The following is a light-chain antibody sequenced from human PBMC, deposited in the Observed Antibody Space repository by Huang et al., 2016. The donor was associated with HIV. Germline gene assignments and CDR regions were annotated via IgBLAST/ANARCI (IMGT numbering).Light chain of an antibody. CDR3: QQCYTPPYT. J-gene: IGKJ2*01. V-gene: IGKV4-1*01. CDR1: QSILYKSNNKNF. CDR2: WAS. Sequence: DIVMTQSPDSLSLSLGERALINCRSSQSILYKSNNKNFLTWYHKKPGQPPKLLIYWASTREYGVPDRFSGSGSATDFNLTISGLQAEDVAVYYCQQCYTPPYTFGQGTKVEIK.